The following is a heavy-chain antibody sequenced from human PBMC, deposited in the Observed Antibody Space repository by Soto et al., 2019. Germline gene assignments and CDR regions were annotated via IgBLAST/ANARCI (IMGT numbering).Heavy chain of an antibody. CDR2: ISYDGNNK. J-gene: IGHJ6*02. Sequence: GGSLRLSCAASGFTFSSYAMHWVRQAPGKGLEWVAVISYDGNNKYYSDSVKDRFIISRDNSKNTLYLQMHSLRVEDTAVYYCARDPGSSPNASYGMDVWGQGTTVTVSS. CDR3: ARDPGSSPNASYGMDV. D-gene: IGHD6-13*01. V-gene: IGHV3-30-3*01. CDR1: GFTFSSYA.